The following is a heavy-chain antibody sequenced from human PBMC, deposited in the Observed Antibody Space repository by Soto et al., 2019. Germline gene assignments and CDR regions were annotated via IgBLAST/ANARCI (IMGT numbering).Heavy chain of an antibody. Sequence: GGALRLSCAASGFNFTSYCMSWVRQAPGKGLEWVSSINVGDAGTNYADSVKGRFTISRDNSKNTLYLQMNFLRADDTAIYYCAKNYQFDCWGQGTLVTVSS. J-gene: IGHJ4*02. CDR2: INVGDAGT. CDR3: AKNYQFDC. V-gene: IGHV3-23*01. D-gene: IGHD2-2*01. CDR1: GFNFTSYC.